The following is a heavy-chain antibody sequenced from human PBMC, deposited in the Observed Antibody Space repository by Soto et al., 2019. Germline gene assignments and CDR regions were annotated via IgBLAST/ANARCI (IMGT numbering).Heavy chain of an antibody. CDR3: ARVWGGAFDI. D-gene: IGHD3-10*01. CDR1: GDSVSSGTYF. J-gene: IGHJ3*02. V-gene: IGHV4-61*01. Sequence: PSETLSLTCTVSGDSVSSGTYFWSWIRQPPGKGLEWIGYVYYSGSTNYNPTLKSRLTMSVDTSKNQFSLKLSSVTAADTAVYYCARVWGGAFDIWGQGTMVTVS. CDR2: VYYSGST.